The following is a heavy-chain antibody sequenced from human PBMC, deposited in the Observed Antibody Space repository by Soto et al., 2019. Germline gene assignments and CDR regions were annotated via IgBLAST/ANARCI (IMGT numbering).Heavy chain of an antibody. CDR3: ASTRSIAARRGFSKSRYYYYGMDV. D-gene: IGHD6-6*01. CDR2: ISWNSVTI. J-gene: IGHJ6*02. CDR1: GFTFDDYA. V-gene: IGHV3-9*01. Sequence: PGGSLRLSCAASGFTFDDYAMHWVRQAPGKGLEWVSGISWNSVTIGYADSVKGRFTISRDNAKNSLYLQMNSLRAEDTAVYYCASTRSIAARRGFSKSRYYYYGMDVWGQGTTVTVSS.